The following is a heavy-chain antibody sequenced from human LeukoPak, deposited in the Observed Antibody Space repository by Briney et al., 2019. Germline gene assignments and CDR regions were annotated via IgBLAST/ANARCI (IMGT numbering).Heavy chain of an antibody. CDR3: AKGHSAHGTGFDC. J-gene: IGHJ4*02. D-gene: IGHD1-14*01. CDR2: ISGSGDTT. CDR1: GLTFYSYG. V-gene: IGHV3-23*01. Sequence: SGGSLRLSCVASGLTFYSYGMSWVRQAPGKGLEWVSGISGSGDTTYYADSVKGRYTISRDNSKNTLYLQMNSLRVEDTAVYYCAKGHSAHGTGFDCWGQGTPVAVSS.